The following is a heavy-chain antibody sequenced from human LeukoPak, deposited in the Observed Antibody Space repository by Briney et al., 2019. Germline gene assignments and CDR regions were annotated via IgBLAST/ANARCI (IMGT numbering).Heavy chain of an antibody. D-gene: IGHD3-16*01. CDR2: IYSSGTS. V-gene: IGHV4-59*08. CDR3: ARRGTSYYYYYMDV. Sequence: PSETLSLTCTVSGGSMNTYYWSWIRQSPENGLEFIGYIYSSGTSDYNPSLKSRVVISLDTSKSQFSLKMKSVTAADTAVYYCARRGTSYYYYYMDVWGSGTTVTVSS. J-gene: IGHJ6*03. CDR1: GGSMNTYY.